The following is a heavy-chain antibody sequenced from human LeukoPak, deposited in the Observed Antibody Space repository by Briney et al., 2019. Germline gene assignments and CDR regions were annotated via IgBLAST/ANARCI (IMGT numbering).Heavy chain of an antibody. Sequence: SETLSLTCTVSGDSISSYYWSWIRQPPGKGLEWIGYIYYSGSTNYNPTLKSRGTISVDTSKNQFSLKLSSVTAADTAVYYCAREASGIAVAGTPYYYYYMDVWGKGTTVTASS. J-gene: IGHJ6*03. CDR3: AREASGIAVAGTPYYYYYMDV. CDR2: IYYSGST. V-gene: IGHV4-59*01. CDR1: GDSISSYY. D-gene: IGHD6-19*01.